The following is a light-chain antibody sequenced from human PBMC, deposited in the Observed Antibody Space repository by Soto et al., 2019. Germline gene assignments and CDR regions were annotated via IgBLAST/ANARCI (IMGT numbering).Light chain of an antibody. CDR3: QQSYTTASIT. CDR2: AAS. V-gene: IGKV1-39*01. Sequence: DIRMTQSPSSLSASVGDRVTITCRASQSISRNLNWYQHKPGKAPKLLIYAASSLQNGVPSRFRGGGSGTEFTPSISSRQPEDVGTYYGQQSYTTASITFGQGHDWRLN. J-gene: IGKJ5*01. CDR1: QSISRN.